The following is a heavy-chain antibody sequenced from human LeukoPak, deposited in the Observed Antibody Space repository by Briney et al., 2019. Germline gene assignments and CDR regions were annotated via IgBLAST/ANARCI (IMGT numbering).Heavy chain of an antibody. CDR2: IRSKAYGGTT. V-gene: IGHV3-49*04. CDR1: GFXFGDYA. D-gene: IGHD2-15*01. J-gene: IGHJ6*02. CDR3: TRELLHYCSGGSCYFYGMDV. Sequence: GGSLRLSCTASGFXFGDYAISWVRQAPGKGREWVGGIRSKAYGGTTEYAASVKGRFTISRDDTKSIAYLQMNSLKTEDTAVYYCTRELLHYCSGGSCYFYGMDVWGQGTTVTVSS.